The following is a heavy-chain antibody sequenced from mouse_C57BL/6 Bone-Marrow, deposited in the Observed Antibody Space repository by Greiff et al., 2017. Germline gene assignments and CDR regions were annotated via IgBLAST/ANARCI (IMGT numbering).Heavy chain of an antibody. D-gene: IGHD3-3*01. J-gene: IGHJ2*01. CDR3: ARHRAPYFDY. CDR2: ISSGGSYT. Sequence: EVHLVESGGDLVKPGGSLKLSCAASGFTFSSYGMSWVRQTPDKRLEWVATISSGGSYTYYPDSVKGRFTISRDNAKNPLYLQMSSLKSEDTAMYYCARHRAPYFDYWGQGTTLTVSS. CDR1: GFTFSSYG. V-gene: IGHV5-6*01.